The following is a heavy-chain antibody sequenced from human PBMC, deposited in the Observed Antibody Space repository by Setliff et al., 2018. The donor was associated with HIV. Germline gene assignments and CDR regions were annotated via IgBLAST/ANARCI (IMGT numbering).Heavy chain of an antibody. CDR3: ARDRPYYYYGMDV. J-gene: IGHJ6*02. V-gene: IGHV4-4*07. CDR1: GGSLNGYS. CDR2: FHATGVT. Sequence: PSETLSLTCTVSGGSLNGYSWSWIRQAAGEGLEWVGRFHATGVTNYSPSLKSRVSMSIDKSKSQFSLKLTSMTAADTAVYYCARDRPYYYYGMDVWGQGTTVTVSS.